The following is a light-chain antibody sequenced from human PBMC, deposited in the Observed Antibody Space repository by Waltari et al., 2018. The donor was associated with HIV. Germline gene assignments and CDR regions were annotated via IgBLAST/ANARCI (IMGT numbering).Light chain of an antibody. CDR1: SSNIGRNY. Sequence: QSVLTPPPSASGTPGQRVTISCSGSSSNIGRNYVYWYQQLPGTAPKLLTYMNNQRPSGVPDRFSGSKSGTSASLAISGLRSEDEADYYCAAWDASLSAWVFGGGTKLTVL. V-gene: IGLV1-47*01. CDR2: MNN. CDR3: AAWDASLSAWV. J-gene: IGLJ3*02.